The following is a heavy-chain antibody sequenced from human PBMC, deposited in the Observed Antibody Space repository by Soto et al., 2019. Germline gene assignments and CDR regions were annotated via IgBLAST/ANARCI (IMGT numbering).Heavy chain of an antibody. Sequence: SETLYLTCAISGDSVSNNSAAWNWLRQSPSKGLEWLGRTYYRPRWYNDYALTVRSRITVNPDTSKNQFSLHLNSVTPEDTAVYYCAGTSSRQWYYMDVWDKGSTVTVSS. CDR3: AGTSSRQWYYMDV. D-gene: IGHD1-7*01. V-gene: IGHV6-1*01. CDR1: GDSVSNNSAA. CDR2: TYYRPRWYN. J-gene: IGHJ6*03.